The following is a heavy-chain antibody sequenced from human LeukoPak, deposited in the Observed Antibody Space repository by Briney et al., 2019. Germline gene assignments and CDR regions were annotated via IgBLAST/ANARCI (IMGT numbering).Heavy chain of an antibody. V-gene: IGHV3-21*01. CDR3: ARAFLLRCSGGSCYSGPHFDY. CDR2: ISSSSSYI. D-gene: IGHD2-15*01. Sequence: GGSLRLSCAASGFTFSSYSVNWVRQAPGKGLEWVSYISSSSSYIYYADSVKGRFPISRDNAKNSLYLQMNSLRAEDTAVYYCARAFLLRCSGGSCYSGPHFDYWGQGTLVTVSS. CDR1: GFTFSSYS. J-gene: IGHJ4*02.